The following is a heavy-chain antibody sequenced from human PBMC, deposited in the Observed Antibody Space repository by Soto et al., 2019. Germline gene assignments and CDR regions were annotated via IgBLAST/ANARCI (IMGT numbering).Heavy chain of an antibody. CDR3: AFLAIGGIWSGYSSHPPYDY. J-gene: IGHJ4*02. V-gene: IGHV3-33*01. Sequence: GGSLRLSCAASGFTFSSYGMHWVRQAPGKGLEWVAVIWYDGSNKYYADSVKGRFTFSRDNSKNTLYLQMNSLRAEDTAVYYCAFLAIGGIWSGYSSHPPYDYWGQGTLVTVSS. CDR2: IWYDGSNK. CDR1: GFTFSSYG. D-gene: IGHD3-3*01.